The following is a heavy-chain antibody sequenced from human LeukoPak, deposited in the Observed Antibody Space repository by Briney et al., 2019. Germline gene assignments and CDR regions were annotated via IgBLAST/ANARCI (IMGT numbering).Heavy chain of an antibody. CDR1: GGTFSSYA. J-gene: IGHJ4*02. CDR3: ARDAGSYCSGGSCFGY. Sequence: GASVKVSCKASGGTFSSYAISWVRQAPGQGLEWMGGIIPIFGTANYAQKFQGRVTITADESTSTAYMELSSLRSEDTAVYYCARDAGSYCSGGSCFGYWGQGTLSPSPQ. CDR2: IIPIFGTA. D-gene: IGHD2-15*01. V-gene: IGHV1-69*13.